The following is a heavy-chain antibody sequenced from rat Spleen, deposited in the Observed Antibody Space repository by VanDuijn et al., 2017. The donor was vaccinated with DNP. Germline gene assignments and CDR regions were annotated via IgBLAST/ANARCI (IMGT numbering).Heavy chain of an antibody. J-gene: IGHJ2*01. Sequence: EVQLVESGGGLVQPGRSLKLSCKVSGFTFNNYWMAWIRQVPGKGLEWIASIASSGGNTFYLDSVKGRFTVSRDNSRNALYLQMNSLRSEDTATYYCARDSRDYGSYVDYFDYWGQGVMVTVSS. V-gene: IGHV5-31*01. CDR2: IASSGGNT. D-gene: IGHD1-8*01. CDR3: ARDSRDYGSYVDYFDY. CDR1: GFTFNNYW.